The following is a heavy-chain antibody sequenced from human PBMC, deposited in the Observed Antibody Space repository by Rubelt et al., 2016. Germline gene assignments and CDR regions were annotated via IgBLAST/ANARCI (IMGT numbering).Heavy chain of an antibody. CDR2: MNPNSGNT. D-gene: IGHD3-3*01. J-gene: IGHJ5*02. CDR1: GYTFTSYD. CDR3: AGMVKDFWRGYDNWFDA. Sequence: QVQLVQSGAEVKKPGASVKVSCKASGYTFTSYDITWVRQATGQGLEWMGWMNPNSGNTGDAQKFQGRVTMTRNTSISTAELGLGSLGSQGVAVYYCAGMVKDFWRGYDNWFDAWGQGTLVTVSS. V-gene: IGHV1-8*01.